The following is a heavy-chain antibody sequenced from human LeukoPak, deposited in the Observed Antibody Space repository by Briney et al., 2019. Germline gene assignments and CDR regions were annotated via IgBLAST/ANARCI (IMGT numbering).Heavy chain of an antibody. CDR2: INPSGGCT. Sequence: ASVKVSCKASGYTFSTFYMHWVRQAPGQGLEWMGLINPSGGCTSYTQKFQGRVTVTRDTSTNTVYMELSGLRYEDTAVYYCARGCYEGSIEVAGHDYWGQGTLVFVSS. V-gene: IGHV1-46*01. J-gene: IGHJ4*02. CDR1: GYTFSTFY. D-gene: IGHD6-19*01. CDR3: ARGCYEGSIEVAGHDY.